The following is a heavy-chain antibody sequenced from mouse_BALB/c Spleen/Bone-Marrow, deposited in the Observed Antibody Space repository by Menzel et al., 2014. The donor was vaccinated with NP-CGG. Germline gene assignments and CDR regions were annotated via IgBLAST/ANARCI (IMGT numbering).Heavy chain of an antibody. V-gene: IGHV5-12*02. J-gene: IGHJ3*01. CDR3: ASTYYGNPFAY. Sequence: EVHLVESGGGLVQPGGSLKLSCATSGFTFSDYYMYWVRQTPEKRLEWVAYINNGGGSTYYPDTVKGRFTISRDNAKNTLYLQMSRLKSEDTAMYYCASTYYGNPFAYWGQGTLVTVSA. D-gene: IGHD2-10*01. CDR2: INNGGGST. CDR1: GFTFSDYY.